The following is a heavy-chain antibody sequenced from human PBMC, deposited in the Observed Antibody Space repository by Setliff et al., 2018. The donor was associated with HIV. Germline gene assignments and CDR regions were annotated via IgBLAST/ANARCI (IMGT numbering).Heavy chain of an antibody. CDR1: GDSISRGGYY. J-gene: IGHJ6*03. Sequence: SETLSLTCTVSGDSISRGGYYWSWIRQHPGGGLDWTGYISYSGSTFYDPSLKSRVTISLDTSYNQFSLKVKSVTAADTAVYYCATGRLYYYMDVWGKGTTVTVSS. D-gene: IGHD1-1*01. V-gene: IGHV4-31*03. CDR3: ATGRLYYYMDV. CDR2: ISYSGST.